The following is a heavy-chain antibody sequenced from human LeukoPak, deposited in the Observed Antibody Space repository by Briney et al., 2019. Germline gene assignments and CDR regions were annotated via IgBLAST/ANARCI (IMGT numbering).Heavy chain of an antibody. CDR1: GYTFTGYY. J-gene: IGHJ4*02. Sequence: ASVKVSCKASGYTFTGYYMHWVRQAPGQGLEWMGWINPNSGGTDYAQKFQGRVTMTRDTSISTAYMELSRLRSDDTAVYYCARSRNIVGATTFGYWGQGTLVTVSS. CDR2: INPNSGGT. D-gene: IGHD1-26*01. CDR3: ARSRNIVGATTFGY. V-gene: IGHV1-2*02.